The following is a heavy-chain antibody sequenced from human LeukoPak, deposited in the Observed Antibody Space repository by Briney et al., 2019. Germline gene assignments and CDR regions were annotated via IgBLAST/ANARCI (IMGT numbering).Heavy chain of an antibody. CDR3: AKDRARGYDSSGYYFDY. J-gene: IGHJ4*02. V-gene: IGHV3-43*01. CDR2: ISWDGGST. D-gene: IGHD3-22*01. Sequence: GGSLRLSCAASGFTFDDYTMHWVRQAPGKGLEWVSLISWDGGSTYYADSVKGRFTISRDNSKNSLYLQMNSLRTEDTALYYCAKDRARGYDSSGYYFDYWGQGTLVTVSS. CDR1: GFTFDDYT.